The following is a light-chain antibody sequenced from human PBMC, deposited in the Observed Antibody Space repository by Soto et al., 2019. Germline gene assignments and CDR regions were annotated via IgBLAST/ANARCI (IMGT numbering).Light chain of an antibody. CDR2: KAS. CDR1: QTISSW. J-gene: IGKJ1*01. V-gene: IGKV1-5*03. Sequence: DIQMTQSPSTLSGSVGARVTISCRASQTISSWLAWYQQKPGKATKFMIYKASTLKSGVPSRFSGSGSGTECTLTISSLQPDDFATYYCQHYNSYSETLGQGTKVDIK. CDR3: QHYNSYSET.